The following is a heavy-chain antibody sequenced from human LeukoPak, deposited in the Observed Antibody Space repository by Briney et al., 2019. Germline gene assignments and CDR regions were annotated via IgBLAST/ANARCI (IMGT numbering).Heavy chain of an antibody. CDR1: GGSFSGYY. V-gene: IGHV4-34*01. J-gene: IGHJ4*02. CDR2: INHSGST. Sequence: SETLSITCAVYGGSFSGYYWSWIRQPPGKGLEWIGEINHSGSTNYNPSLKSRVTISVDTSKNQFSLKLSSVTAADTAVYYCARGYSSSWRFDYWGQGTLVTVSS. D-gene: IGHD6-13*01. CDR3: ARGYSSSWRFDY.